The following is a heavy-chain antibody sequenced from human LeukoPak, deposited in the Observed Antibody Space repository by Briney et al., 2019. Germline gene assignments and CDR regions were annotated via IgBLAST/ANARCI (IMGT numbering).Heavy chain of an antibody. CDR1: GYSFTSYW. D-gene: IGHD2-2*01. CDR2: IHPGDSDT. V-gene: IGHV5-51*01. Sequence: LGESLKISCKGSGYSFTSYWIGWVRQMPGKGLEWMGIIHPGDSDTRYSPSFQGQVTISADKSISTAYLQWSSLKASDSAMYYCARLLGYCSSTSCSEGYFDYWGQGTLVTVSS. J-gene: IGHJ4*02. CDR3: ARLLGYCSSTSCSEGYFDY.